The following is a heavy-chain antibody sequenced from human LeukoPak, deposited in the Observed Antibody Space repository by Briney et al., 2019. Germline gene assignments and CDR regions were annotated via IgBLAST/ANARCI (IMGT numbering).Heavy chain of an antibody. CDR3: ARVDCSGGSCFSGFDY. Sequence: GGSLRLSCAVSGFPFSSYWMGWVRQAPGKGLEWVANIRPDGSEGFYVDSLRGRFTISRDNAKNSLYLQMNSLRAEDTAVYHCARVDCSGGSCFSGFDYWGQGTLVTVSS. V-gene: IGHV3-7*01. CDR2: IRPDGSEG. J-gene: IGHJ4*02. CDR1: GFPFSSYW. D-gene: IGHD2-15*01.